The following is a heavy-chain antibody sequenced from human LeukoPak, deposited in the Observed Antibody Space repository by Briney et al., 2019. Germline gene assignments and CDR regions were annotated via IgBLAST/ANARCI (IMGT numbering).Heavy chain of an antibody. D-gene: IGHD3-22*01. CDR3: AKDPEDSSGYYYFDY. Sequence: PGGSLRLSCAASGFTFSSYAMSWVRQAPGKGLEWVSAISGSGGSTYYADSVKGRFTISRDNSKNTLYLQMNSLRAEDTAVYYCAKDPEDSSGYYYFDYWGQGTLVTVSS. J-gene: IGHJ4*02. CDR1: GFTFSSYA. V-gene: IGHV3-23*01. CDR2: ISGSGGST.